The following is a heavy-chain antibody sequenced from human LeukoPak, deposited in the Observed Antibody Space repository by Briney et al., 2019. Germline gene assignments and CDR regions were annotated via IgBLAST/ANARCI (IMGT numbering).Heavy chain of an antibody. V-gene: IGHV3-66*02. CDR1: GFTVSSNH. CDR3: MRQGLGGAGR. CDR2: IFSGGDT. D-gene: IGHD6-19*01. Sequence: GGSLRLSCAASGFTVSSNHMNWVRQAPGKGLEWVSVIFSGGDTSYADSVKGRFTISRDSSKNTLFLQMNSLTPEDTAVYYCMRQGLGGAGRWGQGTLVAVSS. J-gene: IGHJ4*02.